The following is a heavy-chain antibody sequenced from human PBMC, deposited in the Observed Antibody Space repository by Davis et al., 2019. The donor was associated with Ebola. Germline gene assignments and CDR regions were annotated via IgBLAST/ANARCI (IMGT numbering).Heavy chain of an antibody. V-gene: IGHV3-7*03. CDR1: GFTFSTYW. D-gene: IGHD3-9*01. Sequence: GESLKISCAASGFTFSTYWMNWVRQAPGKGLEWVANINQDGSEKYYVDSVKGRFTISRDNAKNSLYLQMNSLRAEDTAVYYCAREIEYYKILTGYFPYWGQGTLVTVSS. CDR2: INQDGSEK. CDR3: AREIEYYKILTGYFPY. J-gene: IGHJ4*02.